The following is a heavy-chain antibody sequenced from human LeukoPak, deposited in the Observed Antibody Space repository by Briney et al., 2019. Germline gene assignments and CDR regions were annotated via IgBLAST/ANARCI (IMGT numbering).Heavy chain of an antibody. CDR3: VRKYYDILTGYYYFDY. CDR1: GFTFSRCT. V-gene: IGHV3-64D*06. Sequence: PGGSLRLSCSASGFTFSRCTMHWVRQASGKGLEFVSAISSDGGSTYYADSVKGRFTISRDNSKNTLYLQMSSLRAEDTAVYYCVRKYYDILTGYYYFDYWGQGTLVTVSS. J-gene: IGHJ4*02. D-gene: IGHD3-9*01. CDR2: ISSDGGST.